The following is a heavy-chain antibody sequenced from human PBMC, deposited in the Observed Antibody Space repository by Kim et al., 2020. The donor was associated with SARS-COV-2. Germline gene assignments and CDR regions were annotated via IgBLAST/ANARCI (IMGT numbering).Heavy chain of an antibody. V-gene: IGHV3-23*01. CDR2: ISGSGGST. J-gene: IGHJ4*02. CDR3: AKGTSRMTGYYNGDYFDY. Sequence: GGSLRLSCAASGFTFSSYAMSWVRQAPGKGLEWVSAISGSGGSTYYADSVKGRFTISRDNSKNTLYLQMNSLRAEDTAVYYCAKGTSRMTGYYNGDYFDYWGQGTLVTVSS. CDR1: GFTFSSYA. D-gene: IGHD3-9*01.